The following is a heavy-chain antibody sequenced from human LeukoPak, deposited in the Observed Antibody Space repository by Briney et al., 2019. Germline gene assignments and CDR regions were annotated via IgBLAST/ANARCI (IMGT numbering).Heavy chain of an antibody. CDR2: IYSGDIGGYT. V-gene: IGHV3-66*01. J-gene: IGHJ4*02. CDR3: VKDGGYHGSGSSYYFDY. Sequence: QPGGSLRLSCAASGFTVSNSYMSWVRQAPGKGLEWVSVIYSGDIGGYTYYSDSVKGRFTISRDNSKNTLYLQMSSLRAEDTAVYYCVKDGGYHGSGSSYYFDYWGQGTLVTVSS. CDR1: GFTVSNSY. D-gene: IGHD3-10*01.